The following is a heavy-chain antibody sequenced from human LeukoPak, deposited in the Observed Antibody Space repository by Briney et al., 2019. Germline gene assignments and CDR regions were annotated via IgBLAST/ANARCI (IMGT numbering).Heavy chain of an antibody. CDR2: ISYDGSNK. D-gene: IGHD6-19*01. CDR3: ARAPGIAVAGTPDY. Sequence: GGSLRLSCAASGFTFSSYAMHWVRQAPGKGLEWVAVISYDGSNKYCADSVKGRFTISRDNSKNTLYLQMNSLRAEDTAVYYCARAPGIAVAGTPDYWGQGTLVTVSS. J-gene: IGHJ4*02. CDR1: GFTFSSYA. V-gene: IGHV3-30*04.